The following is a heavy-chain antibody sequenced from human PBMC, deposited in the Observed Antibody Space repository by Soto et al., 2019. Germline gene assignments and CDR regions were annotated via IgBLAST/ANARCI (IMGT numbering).Heavy chain of an antibody. V-gene: IGHV3-15*01. Sequence: GGSLRLSCAASGFNLSHPWMTWVRQAAGKXLEWVGRIKSETDGGTADYAAPVKGRITISRDDSKNTVYLQMNSLKTEDTAVYYCTTGIYYDLLTGYHDVAYWGQGTLVTVSS. CDR1: GFNLSHPW. J-gene: IGHJ4*02. D-gene: IGHD3-9*01. CDR3: TTGIYYDLLTGYHDVAY. CDR2: IKSETDGGTA.